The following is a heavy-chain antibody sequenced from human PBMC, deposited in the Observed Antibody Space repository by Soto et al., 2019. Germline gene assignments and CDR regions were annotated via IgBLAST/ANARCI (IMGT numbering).Heavy chain of an antibody. J-gene: IGHJ4*02. V-gene: IGHV1-3*01. CDR2: INAGNGNT. CDR3: SGEIWQQLTIDY. D-gene: IGHD6-13*01. Sequence: QVQLVQSGAAVKKPGASVKVSCKASGYTFTSYTMHWVRQAPGQRLEWMGWINAGNGNTRYSQKFQGRVTITRDTSASTAYMELSSLRSEDTAVYYWSGEIWQQLTIDYWGQGTLVTVSS. CDR1: GYTFTSYT.